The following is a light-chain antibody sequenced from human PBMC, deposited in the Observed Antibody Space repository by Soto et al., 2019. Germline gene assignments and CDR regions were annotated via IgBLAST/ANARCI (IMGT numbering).Light chain of an antibody. CDR2: GTS. J-gene: IGKJ5*01. CDR1: QNVDSD. Sequence: EIVMTQSPATLSVSPGERATLSCRASQNVDSDLAWYQQKPGQAPRLIIYGTSFRATGIPARFSGSGSGTEFTLTIDSLQSGDFAVYYCQHYYNWPPIAFGQGTRLEIK. V-gene: IGKV3-15*01. CDR3: QHYYNWPPIA.